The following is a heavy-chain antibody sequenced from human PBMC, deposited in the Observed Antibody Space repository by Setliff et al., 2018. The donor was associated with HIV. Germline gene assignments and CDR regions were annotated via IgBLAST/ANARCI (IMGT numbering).Heavy chain of an antibody. Sequence: ETLRLSCAASGFTFVTFNRFAMAWVRQAPGKGLEWVANIKQDGSEKYYVDSVRGRFTISRDNAKNSLYLQMNSLRAEDTAVYYCARDTGLGGDYADAFDIWGQGTMVTVSS. D-gene: IGHD4-17*01. CDR3: ARDTGLGGDYADAFDI. J-gene: IGHJ3*02. V-gene: IGHV3-7*01. CDR1: GFTFVTFNRFA. CDR2: IKQDGSEK.